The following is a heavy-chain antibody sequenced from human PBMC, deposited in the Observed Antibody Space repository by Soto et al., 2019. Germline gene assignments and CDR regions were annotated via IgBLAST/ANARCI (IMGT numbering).Heavy chain of an antibody. CDR2: IIPIFGTA. D-gene: IGHD3-3*01. CDR1: VGTFSSYA. J-gene: IGHJ4*02. V-gene: IGHV1-69*12. Sequence: QVQLVQSGAAVKKPGSSVKVSCKSSVGTFSSYAFSWVRQAPGQGLEWREGIIPIFGTANYAQKFQGRVTITADESTRTAYMELSSLRSEDTAVYYCARVRVRFLEWLGSEGWGQGTLVTVSS. CDR3: ARVRVRFLEWLGSEG.